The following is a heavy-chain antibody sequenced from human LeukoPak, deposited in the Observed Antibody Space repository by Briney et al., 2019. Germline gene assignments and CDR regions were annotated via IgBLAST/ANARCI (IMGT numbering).Heavy chain of an antibody. Sequence: SETLSLTCAVYGGSFSGYYWSWIRHPPGKGLEWIGEINHSGSTNYNPSLKSRVTISVDTSKNQFSLKLSSVTAEDTAVYYCARAEFDILGYWGQGTLVTVSS. J-gene: IGHJ4*02. V-gene: IGHV4-34*01. CDR2: INHSGST. D-gene: IGHD3-9*01. CDR1: GGSFSGYY. CDR3: ARAEFDILGY.